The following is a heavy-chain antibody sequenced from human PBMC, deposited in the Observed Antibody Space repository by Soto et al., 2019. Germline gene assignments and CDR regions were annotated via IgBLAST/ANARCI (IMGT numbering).Heavy chain of an antibody. V-gene: IGHV4-31*03. CDR2: IYYSGST. CDR1: GGSISSGGYY. Sequence: TLSLTCTVSGGSISSGGYYWSWIRQHPGKGLEWIGYIYYSGSTYYNPSLKSRVTISVDTSKNQFSLKLSSVTAADTAVYYCARGGRRSPSMDVWGQGTTVTVSS. CDR3: ARGGRRSPSMDV. J-gene: IGHJ6*02.